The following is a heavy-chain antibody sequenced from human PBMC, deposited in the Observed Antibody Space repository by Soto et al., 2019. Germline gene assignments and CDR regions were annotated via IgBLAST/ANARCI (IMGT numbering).Heavy chain of an antibody. D-gene: IGHD6-13*01. CDR2: ISYDRSNK. CDR3: ARDRAAGTSQFYYYGMDV. J-gene: IGHJ6*02. Sequence: QVQLVESGGGVVQPGRSLRLSCAASGFTFSSYAMHWVRQAPGKGLEWVAVISYDRSNKYYADSVKGRFTISRDNSKNPLYLQMNSLRAEDTAVYYCARDRAAGTSQFYYYGMDVWGQGTTVTVSS. CDR1: GFTFSSYA. V-gene: IGHV3-30-3*01.